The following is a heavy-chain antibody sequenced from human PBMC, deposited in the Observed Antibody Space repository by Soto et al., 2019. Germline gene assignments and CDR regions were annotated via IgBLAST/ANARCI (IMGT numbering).Heavy chain of an antibody. Sequence: QVQLVQSGAEEKKSGASVKVSCKASGYTFTNYAMHWVRQAPGQRPEWMGWINAGNGNTKYSQNFQGRVTITRDTSASTAYMDLSSLRSEDTAVYYCAKADTVTSGYYYCMDVWGQGTTVTVSS. J-gene: IGHJ6*02. CDR2: INAGNGNT. CDR3: AKADTVTSGYYYCMDV. CDR1: GYTFTNYA. D-gene: IGHD4-17*01. V-gene: IGHV1-3*05.